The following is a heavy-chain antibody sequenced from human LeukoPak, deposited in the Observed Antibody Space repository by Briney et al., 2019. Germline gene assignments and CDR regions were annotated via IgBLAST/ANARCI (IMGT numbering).Heavy chain of an antibody. V-gene: IGHV3-21*01. CDR1: GFTFSSYT. D-gene: IGHD5-24*01. J-gene: IGHJ4*02. CDR3: ARDTRRDGYNYDY. CDR2: ITTGSSYM. Sequence: GGSLRLSCAASGFTFSSYTMNWVRQAPGEGLEWLSSITTGSSYMYYADSVKGRFTISRDNAKNSLYLQMNSLRAEDTAVYYCARDTRRDGYNYDYWGQGTLVTVSS.